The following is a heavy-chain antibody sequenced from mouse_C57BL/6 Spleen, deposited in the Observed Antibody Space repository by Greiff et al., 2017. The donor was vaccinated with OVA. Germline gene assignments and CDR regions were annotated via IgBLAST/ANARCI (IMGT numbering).Heavy chain of an antibody. CDR3: ARTPYDYDGSYYAMDY. CDR2: IDPSDSYT. Sequence: VQLQQSGAELVMPGASVKLSCKASGYTFTSYWMHWVKQRPGQGLEWIGEIDPSDSYTNYNQKFKGKSTLTVDKSSSTAYMQLSSLTSEDSAVYYCARTPYDYDGSYYAMDYWGQGTSVTVSS. CDR1: GYTFTSYW. V-gene: IGHV1-69*01. J-gene: IGHJ4*01. D-gene: IGHD2-4*01.